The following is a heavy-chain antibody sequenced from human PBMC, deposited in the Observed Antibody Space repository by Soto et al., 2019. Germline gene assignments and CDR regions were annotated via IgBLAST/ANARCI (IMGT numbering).Heavy chain of an antibody. CDR2: TFYRPKWYN. CDR3: ARDISGRLHH. D-gene: IGHD1-26*01. CDR1: GDSVSSNTAA. V-gene: IGHV6-1*01. J-gene: IGHJ1*01. Sequence: SQTLSLTCAISGDSVSSNTAAWNWIRQSPSRGLEWLGRTFYRPKWYNDYAVSVKSRITIDPETSKNQFSLQLNSVTPEDTAVYYCARDISGRLHHWGQGTLVTVSS.